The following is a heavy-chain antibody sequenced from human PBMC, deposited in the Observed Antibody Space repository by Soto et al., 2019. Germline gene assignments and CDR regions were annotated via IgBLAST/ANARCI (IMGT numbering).Heavy chain of an antibody. CDR1: GYTFTSYY. CDR3: ARSEGPRTYYYYGMDV. CDR2: INPSGGST. V-gene: IGHV1-46*01. J-gene: IGHJ6*02. Sequence: ASVKVSCKASGYTFTSYYMHWVRQAPGQGLEWMGIINPSGGSTSYAQKFQGRVTMTRDTSTSTVYVELSSLRSEDTAVYYCARSEGPRTYYYYGMDVWGQGTTVTV.